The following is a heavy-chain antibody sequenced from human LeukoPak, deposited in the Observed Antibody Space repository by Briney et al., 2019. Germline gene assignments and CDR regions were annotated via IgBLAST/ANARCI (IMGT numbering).Heavy chain of an antibody. CDR2: VDHTGST. V-gene: IGHV4-59*12. CDR3: SRLPDP. CDR1: DDSITMYY. J-gene: IGHJ5*02. Sequence: SETLSLTCSVSDDSITMYYWTWIRQPPGKGLEWIGYVDHTGSTNFNPSLNGRVSISRDTTNNLFSLKLSSVTAADTAVYYCSRLPDPWGQGTLVTVSS.